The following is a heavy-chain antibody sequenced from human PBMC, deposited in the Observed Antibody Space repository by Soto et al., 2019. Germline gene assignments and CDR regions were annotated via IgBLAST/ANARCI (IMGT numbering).Heavy chain of an antibody. CDR3: ARVGYCSSTSCTVAGRWFDP. Sequence: QGLEWMGIINPSGGNTNYAQKLQGRVTMTTDTSTSTAYMELRSLRSDDTAVYYCARVGYCSSTSCTVAGRWFDPWAQRTLVTVPS. J-gene: IGHJ5*02. D-gene: IGHD2-2*01. V-gene: IGHV1-18*01. CDR2: INPSGGNT.